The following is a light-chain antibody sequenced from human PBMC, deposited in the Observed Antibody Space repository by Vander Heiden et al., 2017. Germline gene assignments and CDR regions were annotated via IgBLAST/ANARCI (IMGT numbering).Light chain of an antibody. CDR3: QQYGNSPRT. Sequence: EIVLTQSPGTLSLSPGERATLSCRASQSVNNNYLAWYHQKPGQAPRLPIYDASSRATGIPDRFSGSGSGTEYTLTISRLEPEDFAVYYCQQYGNSPRTFGQGTKVEIK. CDR2: DAS. V-gene: IGKV3-20*01. CDR1: QSVNNNY. J-gene: IGKJ1*01.